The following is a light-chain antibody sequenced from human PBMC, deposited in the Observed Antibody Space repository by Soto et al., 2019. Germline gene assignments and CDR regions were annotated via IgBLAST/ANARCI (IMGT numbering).Light chain of an antibody. Sequence: DIQMTQSPSSLSASVGDRVTITCRASQDISVYLAWYQQKPGKVPKLLIYSASTLQSGVPSRFSGSGSATDFTLTISTLQPEDVATYYGQKFNTAPLTFSQGPRLEI. CDR3: QKFNTAPLT. CDR1: QDISVY. V-gene: IGKV1-27*01. J-gene: IGKJ5*01. CDR2: SAS.